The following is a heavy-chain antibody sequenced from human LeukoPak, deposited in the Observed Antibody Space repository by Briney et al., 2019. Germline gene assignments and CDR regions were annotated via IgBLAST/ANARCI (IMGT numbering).Heavy chain of an antibody. Sequence: NPSETLSLTCAVSGGSISGGVYSWTWIRQPPGKGLEWIGYIYYSGSAYYNPSLESRVSMSVDTSKNQFSLKLSSVTAADTAVYYCARVVYYYDSSGHGFDPWGQGTLVTVSS. CDR1: GGSISGGVYS. CDR3: ARVVYYYDSSGHGFDP. J-gene: IGHJ5*02. D-gene: IGHD3-22*01. V-gene: IGHV4-30-4*07. CDR2: IYYSGSA.